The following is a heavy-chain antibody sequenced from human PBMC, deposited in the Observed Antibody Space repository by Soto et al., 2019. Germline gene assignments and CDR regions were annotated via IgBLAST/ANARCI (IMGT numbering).Heavy chain of an antibody. CDR2: IIPILGIA. J-gene: IGHJ5*01. CDR3: ARVGNSSGYYEDWFDS. D-gene: IGHD3-22*01. Sequence: QVQLVQSGAEVKKPGSSVKVSCKAAGGTFRSYTISWVRQAPGQGLEWMGRIIPILGIANYAQKFQGRVTITADKSTSTAYMELSSLRSEDTALYYCARVGNSSGYYEDWFDSWGQQTLLTVSS. CDR1: GGTFRSYT. V-gene: IGHV1-69*02.